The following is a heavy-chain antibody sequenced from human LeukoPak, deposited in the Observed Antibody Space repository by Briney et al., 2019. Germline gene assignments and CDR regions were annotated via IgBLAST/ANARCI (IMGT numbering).Heavy chain of an antibody. CDR2: ISAHNGNT. CDR3: ARDLGGGTHYYYHYYMDV. J-gene: IGHJ6*03. Sequence: ASVKVSCKASGYTFLSYGITWVRQAPGQGHEWMGWISAHNGNTNYALEFQGRVTMTADTFTDTAFMELRSLGSDDTAVYYCARDLGGGTHYYYHYYMDVWGTGTTVTVSS. D-gene: IGHD3-16*01. V-gene: IGHV1-18*01. CDR1: GYTFLSYG.